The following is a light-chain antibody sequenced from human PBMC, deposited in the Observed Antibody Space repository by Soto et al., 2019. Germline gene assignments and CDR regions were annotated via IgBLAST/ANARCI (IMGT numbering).Light chain of an antibody. V-gene: IGKV1-33*01. CDR1: QDISKY. Sequence: DIEMTQSPSSLSASVGDRVTITCQASQDISKYLNWYQQKPGKAPKLPIYDASNLETGVPSRFSGSGSGTHFTFTVTSLQPEDIATYYCQHFNSIPYSFGQGTKLEIK. CDR2: DAS. CDR3: QHFNSIPYS. J-gene: IGKJ2*01.